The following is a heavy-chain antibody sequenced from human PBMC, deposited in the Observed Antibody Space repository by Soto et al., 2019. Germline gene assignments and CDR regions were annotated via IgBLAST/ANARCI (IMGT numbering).Heavy chain of an antibody. Sequence: SETLSLTCHVSGVSIYTYYWSWLRQSPGKGLEWIGYIYYSGSSNYNPSLKSRVTILIDTSKNQFSLNLRSVTAADTAVYYCARGGGDDFSTYCYYYYGMDVWGQGTTVTVSS. D-gene: IGHD2-21*02. CDR3: ARGGGDDFSTYCYYYYGMDV. CDR2: IYYSGSS. J-gene: IGHJ6*02. V-gene: IGHV4-59*01. CDR1: GVSIYTYY.